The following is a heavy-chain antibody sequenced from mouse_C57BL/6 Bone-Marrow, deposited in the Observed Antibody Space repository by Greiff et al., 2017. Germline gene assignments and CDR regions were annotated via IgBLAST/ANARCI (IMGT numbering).Heavy chain of an antibody. CDR2: IYPGSGST. J-gene: IGHJ3*01. Sequence: VQLQQPGAELVKPGASVKMSCKASGYTFTSYWITWVKQRPGQGLGWIGDIYPGSGSTNYNEKFKGKATLTADKSSSTAYMQLSSLTSEDSAVYFCARWAGYYGSSAFAYWGQGTLVTVSA. D-gene: IGHD1-1*01. CDR1: GYTFTSYW. CDR3: ARWAGYYGSSAFAY. V-gene: IGHV1-55*01.